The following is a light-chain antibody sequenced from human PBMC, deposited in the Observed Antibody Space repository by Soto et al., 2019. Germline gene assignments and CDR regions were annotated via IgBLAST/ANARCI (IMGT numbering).Light chain of an antibody. Sequence: DIQMTQSPSSLSASVGDRVTISCRASEDINSRLAWYQQKPGNAPKLLIYAAFILQSGVPSRFSGYGSGTAFTLSVSSLQPEDFATYYCHQADSFPITFGQGTRLEIK. CDR1: EDINSR. J-gene: IGKJ5*01. CDR2: AAF. CDR3: HQADSFPIT. V-gene: IGKV1-12*01.